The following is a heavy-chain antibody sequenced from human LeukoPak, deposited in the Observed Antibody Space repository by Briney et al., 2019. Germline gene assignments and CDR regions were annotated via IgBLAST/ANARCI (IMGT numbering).Heavy chain of an antibody. CDR1: GFTFGDYA. J-gene: IGHJ3*02. CDR2: ISWHSAST. D-gene: IGHD6-13*01. Sequence: GGSLRLSCAASGFTFGDYAMHWVRQAPGKGLEWVSGISWHSASTGYADSVKGRFTISRDNAKNCLFLQMNSLRPEDTALYYCAKEFRLAAGADAFDIWGQGTMVTVSS. V-gene: IGHV3-9*01. CDR3: AKEFRLAAGADAFDI.